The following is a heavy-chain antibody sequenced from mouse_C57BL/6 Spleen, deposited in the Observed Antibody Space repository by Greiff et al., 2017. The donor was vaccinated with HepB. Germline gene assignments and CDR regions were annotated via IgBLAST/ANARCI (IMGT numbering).Heavy chain of an antibody. V-gene: IGHV1-64*01. CDR3: ARPYDYGSSSDY. CDR1: GYTFTSYW. D-gene: IGHD1-1*01. J-gene: IGHJ2*01. Sequence: QVQLQQPGAELVKPGASVKLSCKASGYTFTSYWMHWVKQRPGQGLEWIGMIHPNSGSTNYNEKFKSKATLTVDKSSSTAYMQLSSLTSEDSAVYYCARPYDYGSSSDYWGQGTTLTVSS. CDR2: IHPNSGST.